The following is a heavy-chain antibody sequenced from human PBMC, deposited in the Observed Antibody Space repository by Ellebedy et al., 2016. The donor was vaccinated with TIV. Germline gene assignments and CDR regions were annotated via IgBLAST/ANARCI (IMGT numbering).Heavy chain of an antibody. J-gene: IGHJ3*01. CDR2: IQSRNEGGTA. CDR3: NTGWAFDD. Sequence: GGSLRLXCEASGLSVRNAYMTWVRQAPGKGLEWIGRIQSRNEGGTAAYAAPVQGRFIISRDESENRLFLQMHSLRTEDTGVYYCNTGWAFDDWGQGTMVTVSS. V-gene: IGHV3-15*05. CDR1: GLSVRNAY.